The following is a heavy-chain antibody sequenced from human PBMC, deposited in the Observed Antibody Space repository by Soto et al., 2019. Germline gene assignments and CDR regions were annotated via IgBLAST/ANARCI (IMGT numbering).Heavy chain of an antibody. CDR3: ARDPGVGLSARWFDP. Sequence: QVQLQESGPGLVKPSETLTLTCTFSGGSVNNGNYYWSWIRKPPGKGLEWIGHIYYSGSTNYNPSLKSRVIISIDTSKKQVSLKLSSVTAADTAVYFCARDPGVGLSARWFDPWGQGALVTVSS. J-gene: IGHJ5*02. V-gene: IGHV4-61*01. D-gene: IGHD2-8*01. CDR1: GGSVNNGNYY. CDR2: IYYSGST.